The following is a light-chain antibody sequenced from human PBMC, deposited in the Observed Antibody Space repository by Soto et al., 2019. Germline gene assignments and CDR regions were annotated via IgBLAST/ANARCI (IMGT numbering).Light chain of an antibody. V-gene: IGLV3-21*02. CDR3: QVWDSSSDRWV. Sequence: SSELTQPPSVSVAPGQTARITCGGNNIGSKSVHWYQQKPGQAPLLVVYDDSDRPSGIPERFSGSNSGNTATLTISRVGAGDEADYYCQVWDSSSDRWVFGGGTKLTVL. CDR1: NIGSKS. CDR2: DDS. J-gene: IGLJ3*02.